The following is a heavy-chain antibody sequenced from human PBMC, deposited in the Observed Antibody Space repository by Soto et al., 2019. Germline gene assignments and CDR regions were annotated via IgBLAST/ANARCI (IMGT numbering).Heavy chain of an antibody. J-gene: IGHJ6*02. CDR2: IIPIFGTA. V-gene: IGHV1-69*06. D-gene: IGHD5-18*01. CDR1: GGTFSSYA. Sequence: SVKVSCKASGGTFSSYAISWVRQAPGQGLEWMGGIIPIFGTANYAQKFQGRVTITADKSTSTAYMELSSLGSEDTAVYYCAREGTAMGAWGHYYYYYGMDVWGQGTTVTVSS. CDR3: AREGTAMGAWGHYYYYYGMDV.